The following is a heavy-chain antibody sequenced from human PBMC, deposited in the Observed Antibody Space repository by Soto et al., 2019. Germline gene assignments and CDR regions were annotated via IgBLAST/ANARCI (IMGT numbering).Heavy chain of an antibody. J-gene: IGHJ4*02. V-gene: IGHV3-30*18. CDR3: AKETNYGDYLDY. D-gene: IGHD4-17*01. Sequence: QVQLVESGGGVVQPGRSLRLSCAASGFTFSSYGMHWVRQAPGKGLEWVAVISYDGSNKYYADSVKGRFTISRDNSKNTLYLQMNSLRAEDTAVYYCAKETNYGDYLDYWGQGTLVTVSS. CDR2: ISYDGSNK. CDR1: GFTFSSYG.